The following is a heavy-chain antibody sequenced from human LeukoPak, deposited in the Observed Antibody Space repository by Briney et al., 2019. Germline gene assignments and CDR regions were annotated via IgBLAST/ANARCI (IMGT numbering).Heavy chain of an antibody. V-gene: IGHV4-4*02. CDR2: VNLQGST. Sequence: SETLSLTCGVSGGSISNTNWWTWFRQPPGKGLEWIGEVNLQGSTNYNPSLKSRVAISVDKSENHISLKLTSVTDADTAVYYCAREGGPYRPLDYSGQGTLVTVAS. CDR3: AREGGPYRPLDY. J-gene: IGHJ4*02. CDR1: GGSISNTNW.